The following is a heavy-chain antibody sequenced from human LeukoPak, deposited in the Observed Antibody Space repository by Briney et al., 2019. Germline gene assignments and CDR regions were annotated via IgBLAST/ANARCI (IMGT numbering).Heavy chain of an antibody. J-gene: IGHJ4*02. V-gene: IGHV1-69*05. CDR3: ARDAPGYSSSWQNFDY. CDR2: IIPIFGTA. CDR1: GYTFTSYG. Sequence: GASVKVSCKASGYTFTSYGISWVRQAPGQGLEWMGRIIPIFGTANYAQKFQGRVTITTDESTSTAYMELSSLRSEDTAVYYCARDAPGYSSSWQNFDYWGQGTLVTVSS. D-gene: IGHD6-13*01.